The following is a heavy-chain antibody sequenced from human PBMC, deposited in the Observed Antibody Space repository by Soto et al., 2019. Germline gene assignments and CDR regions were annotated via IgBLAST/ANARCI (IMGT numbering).Heavy chain of an antibody. Sequence: PSETLSLTCTVSGGSISSGDYYWSWIRQPPGKGLEWIGYIYYSGSTYYNPSLKSRVTISVDTSKNQFSLKLSSVTAADTAVYYCARWYRGYSGYDHFDYWGQGTLVTVSS. CDR1: GGSISSGDYY. CDR3: ARWYRGYSGYDHFDY. D-gene: IGHD5-12*01. J-gene: IGHJ4*02. CDR2: IYYSGST. V-gene: IGHV4-30-4*01.